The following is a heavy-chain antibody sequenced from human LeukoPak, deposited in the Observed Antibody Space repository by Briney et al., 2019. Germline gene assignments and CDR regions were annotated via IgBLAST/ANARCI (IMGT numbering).Heavy chain of an antibody. CDR2: FYYAGST. Sequence: PSETLSLTCTVSGDSIRSFFWSWLRQSPGKGLEWIGFFYYAGSTNYNPSLKSRVAISVDTSKNQLSLNLSSVTAADTALYYCARLPSAGHGYFEDWGQGALVTVSS. CDR3: ARLPSAGHGYFED. CDR1: GDSIRSFF. V-gene: IGHV4-59*01. J-gene: IGHJ4*02. D-gene: IGHD4-17*01.